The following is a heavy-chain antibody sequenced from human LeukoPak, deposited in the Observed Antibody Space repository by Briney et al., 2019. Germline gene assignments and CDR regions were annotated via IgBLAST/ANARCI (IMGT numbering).Heavy chain of an antibody. V-gene: IGHV3-33*01. CDR3: ASQSYYYYGMDV. CDR2: IWYDGSNK. Sequence: GGSLRLSCAASEFTFSSYGMHWVRQAPGKRLEWVAVIWYDGSNKYYVDSVKGRFTISRDNSKNTLYLQMNSLRAEDTAVYYCASQSYYYYGMDVWGQGTTVTVSS. J-gene: IGHJ6*02. CDR1: EFTFSSYG.